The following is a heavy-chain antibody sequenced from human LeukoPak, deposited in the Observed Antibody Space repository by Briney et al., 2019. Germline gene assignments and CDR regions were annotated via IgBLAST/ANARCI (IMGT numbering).Heavy chain of an antibody. Sequence: PGGSLRLSCTASGFTFSNFCMAWVRQAPGKGLDWVANLKSDGSNQFYADSVKGRFTISRDNSKNSLYLPMNNLGVEDTALYYFATCHDSSGCDWGQGTLVTVSS. D-gene: IGHD3-22*01. CDR2: LKSDGSNQ. J-gene: IGHJ4*02. CDR3: ATCHDSSGCD. V-gene: IGHV3-7*01. CDR1: GFTFSNFC.